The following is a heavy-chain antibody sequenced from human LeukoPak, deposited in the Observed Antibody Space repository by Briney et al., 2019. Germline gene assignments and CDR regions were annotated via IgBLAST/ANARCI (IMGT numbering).Heavy chain of an antibody. Sequence: GASVKVSCKASGYTFTSYDINWVRQATGQGLEWMGWMNSNSGNTGYAQKFQGRVTMTRNTSISTAYMELSSLRSEDTAVYYCARVMGIAVANDYWGQGTLVTVSS. D-gene: IGHD6-19*01. V-gene: IGHV1-8*01. CDR1: GYTFTSYD. CDR3: ARVMGIAVANDY. J-gene: IGHJ4*02. CDR2: MNSNSGNT.